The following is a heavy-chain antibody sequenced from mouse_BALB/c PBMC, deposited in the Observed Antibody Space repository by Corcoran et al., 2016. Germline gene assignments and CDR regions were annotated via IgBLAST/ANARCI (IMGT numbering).Heavy chain of an antibody. D-gene: IGHD1-1*01. Sequence: QIQLVQSGPELKKPGETVRISCKASGYTFTTAGMQWVQKMPGKGLKWIGWINTLSGVPKYAEDFKGRFAFSLETSASTAYLQISNLKNEDTATYFCARGSSAMDYWGQGTSVTVSS. J-gene: IGHJ4*01. CDR1: GYTFTTAG. V-gene: IGHV9-4*02. CDR3: ARGSSAMDY. CDR2: INTLSGVP.